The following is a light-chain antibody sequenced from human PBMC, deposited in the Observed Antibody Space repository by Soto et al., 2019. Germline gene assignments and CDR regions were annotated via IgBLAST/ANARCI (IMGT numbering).Light chain of an antibody. CDR1: QSLVYSDGNAY. CDR2: KVF. J-gene: IGKJ2*01. Sequence: DVVMTQSPLSMPVTLGQPASISCRSTQSLVYSDGNAYLSWFQQRPGQAPRRLIYKVFNRDSGVPDRFSGSGSGPDFTLKISRVEAEDVGVYYCMQGTHWPYTFGHGTKLEIK. CDR3: MQGTHWPYT. V-gene: IGKV2-30*01.